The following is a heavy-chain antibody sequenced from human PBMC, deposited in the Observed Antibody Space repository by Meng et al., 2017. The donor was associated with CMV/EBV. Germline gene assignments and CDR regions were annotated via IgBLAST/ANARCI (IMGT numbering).Heavy chain of an antibody. J-gene: IGHJ4*02. D-gene: IGHD6-19*01. CDR1: GFTFSNSA. CDR2: IDYSGADT. Sequence: GESLKISCGGSGFTFSNSALNWVRQAPGEGLEWVSTIDYSGADTYYVKSVRGRFTISRDNFRNTVYLQLNSLRAEDTAVYYCAKESVAGHFAYWGQGTLVTVSS. CDR3: AKESVAGHFAY. V-gene: IGHV3-23*01.